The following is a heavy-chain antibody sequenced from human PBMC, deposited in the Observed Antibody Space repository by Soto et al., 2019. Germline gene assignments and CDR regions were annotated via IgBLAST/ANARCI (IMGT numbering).Heavy chain of an antibody. CDR1: GYTFTSYD. Sequence: QVQLVQSGAEVKKPGASVKVSCKASGYTFTSYDINWVRQATGQGLEWMGWMNPNSGNTGYAQKFQGRVTMTRNTSISKAYLELSSLRSEDTAVYYCARVEVGCSGGSCYDWFDPWGQGTLVTVSS. D-gene: IGHD2-15*01. CDR2: MNPNSGNT. J-gene: IGHJ5*02. V-gene: IGHV1-8*01. CDR3: ARVEVGCSGGSCYDWFDP.